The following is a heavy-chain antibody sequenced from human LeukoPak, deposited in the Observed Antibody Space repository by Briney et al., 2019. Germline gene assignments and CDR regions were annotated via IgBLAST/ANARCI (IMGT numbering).Heavy chain of an antibody. J-gene: IGHJ4*02. CDR1: GFTFSIYW. V-gene: IGHV3-7*05. Sequence: GGSLRLSCAASGFTFSIYWMDWVRQAPGKGLEWVANIKQDGSEKYYVDSVKGRFTISRDNAKNSLHLQMNSLRAEDTAVYSCARGGRSPDYWGQGTLVTVSS. CDR3: ARGGRSPDY. CDR2: IKQDGSEK. D-gene: IGHD1-1*01.